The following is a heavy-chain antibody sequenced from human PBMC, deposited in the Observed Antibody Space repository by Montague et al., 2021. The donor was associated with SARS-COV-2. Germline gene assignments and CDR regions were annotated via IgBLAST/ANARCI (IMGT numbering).Heavy chain of an antibody. CDR3: TTNDGNKVFDS. J-gene: IGHJ4*02. Sequence: SLRLSCAASGFTFSSYSMNWVRQAPGKGLEWVSSISSSSSYIYYADSVKGRFTISRDNAKNSLYLQMNSLRAEDTAVYYCTTNDGNKVFDSWGQGTLVTVSS. D-gene: IGHD1-1*01. CDR2: ISSSSSYI. CDR1: GFTFSSYS. V-gene: IGHV3-21*01.